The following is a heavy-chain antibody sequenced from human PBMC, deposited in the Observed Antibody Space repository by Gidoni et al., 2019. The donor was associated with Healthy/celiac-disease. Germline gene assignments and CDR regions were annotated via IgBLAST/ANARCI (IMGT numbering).Heavy chain of an antibody. Sequence: QVQLVESGGGVVQPGRSRRLSCAAAGFTFSSYGMHWGRQAPGKGLEWVAVIWYDGSNKYYADSVKGRFTISRDNSKNTLYLQMNSLRAEDTAVYYCAREGYDSSRDAFDIWGQGTMVTVSS. CDR2: IWYDGSNK. V-gene: IGHV3-33*01. CDR3: AREGYDSSRDAFDI. CDR1: GFTFSSYG. J-gene: IGHJ3*02. D-gene: IGHD3-22*01.